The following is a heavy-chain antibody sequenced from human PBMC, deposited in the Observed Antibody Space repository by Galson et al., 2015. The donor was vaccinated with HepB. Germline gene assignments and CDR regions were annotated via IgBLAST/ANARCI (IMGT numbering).Heavy chain of an antibody. D-gene: IGHD3-10*01. CDR2: ISSTGTTM. Sequence: SLRLSCAASGFTFSSYTMNWVRQAPGKGLESVSYISSTGTTMYYADSAKGRFTISRDNAQNSLYLQMNSLRDEDTAVYYCARVYFGSGSSSAYWYFDLGGRGALATVSS. J-gene: IGHJ2*01. CDR3: ARVYFGSGSSSAYWYFDL. CDR1: GFTFSSYT. V-gene: IGHV3-48*02.